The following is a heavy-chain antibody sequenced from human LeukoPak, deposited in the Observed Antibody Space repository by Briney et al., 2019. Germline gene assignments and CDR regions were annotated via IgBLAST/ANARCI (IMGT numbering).Heavy chain of an antibody. D-gene: IGHD2-2*01. CDR3: ARQGCSSTSCYPPGAFDI. J-gene: IGHJ3*02. CDR1: GYSFTSYW. Sequence: GESLKISCKGSGYSFTSYWIGWVRQMPGKGLEWMGIIYPGDSDTRYSPSFQGQVTISADKSISTAYLQWSSLKASDTAMYYCARQGCSSTSCYPPGAFDIWGQGTMVTVSS. V-gene: IGHV5-51*01. CDR2: IYPGDSDT.